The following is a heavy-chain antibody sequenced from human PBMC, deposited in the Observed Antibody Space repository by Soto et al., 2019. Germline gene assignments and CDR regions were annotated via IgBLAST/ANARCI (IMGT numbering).Heavy chain of an antibody. V-gene: IGHV4-34*01. CDR2: INNSGST. CDR3: ARTYPLGGSSSSEFGY. J-gene: IGHJ4*02. Sequence: PSETLSLTCAVYGGSFSGYYWSWIRQPPGKGLEWDGEINNSGSTNYNTSLKRRVTISVDTSKNQFSLKLSSVTAADAAVYYCARTYPLGGSSSSEFGYWGQGTLVTVSS. CDR1: GGSFSGYY. D-gene: IGHD6-6*01.